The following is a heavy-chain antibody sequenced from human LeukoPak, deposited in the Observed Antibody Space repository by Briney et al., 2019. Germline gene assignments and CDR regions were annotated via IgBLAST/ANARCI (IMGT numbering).Heavy chain of an antibody. CDR2: IKQDGSEK. Sequence: GGSLRLSCAASGFTFSSYWMSWVRQAPGKGLEWVANIKQDGSEKYYVDSVKGRFTISRDNAKNSLYLQMNCLRAEDTAVYYCARDHYYGSGSYSDYWGQGTLVTVSS. CDR3: ARDHYYGSGSYSDY. CDR1: GFTFSSYW. J-gene: IGHJ4*02. D-gene: IGHD3-10*01. V-gene: IGHV3-7*01.